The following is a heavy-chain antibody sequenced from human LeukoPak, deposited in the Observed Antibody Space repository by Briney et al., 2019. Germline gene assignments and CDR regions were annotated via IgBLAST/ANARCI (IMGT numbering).Heavy chain of an antibody. Sequence: TGGSLRLSCTASGLTFSTYEMNWVRQAPGKGLEWVSYISGSGSTIYYADSVKGRFTISRDNAKNSLYLQMSSLRAEDTALYYCAREGGWATTANDYWGQGTLVTVSS. D-gene: IGHD1-1*01. CDR3: AREGGWATTANDY. CDR1: GLTFSTYE. CDR2: ISGSGSTI. J-gene: IGHJ4*02. V-gene: IGHV3-48*03.